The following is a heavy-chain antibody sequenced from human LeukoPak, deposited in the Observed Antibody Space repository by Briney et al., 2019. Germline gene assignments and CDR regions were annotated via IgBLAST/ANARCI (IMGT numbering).Heavy chain of an antibody. CDR3: ARGSLSDRYCSSTSCYAALDY. CDR1: GYPFIGYY. D-gene: IGHD2-2*01. J-gene: IGHJ4*02. Sequence: ASVKVSCKASGYPFIGYYMHWVRQAPGQGPEWMGWINPYSGDTDYAQKFQGRVTMTRDTSISTAYMELNRLTSDDTAVYYCARGSLSDRYCSSTSCYAALDYWGQGTLVTVSS. CDR2: INPYSGDT. V-gene: IGHV1-2*02.